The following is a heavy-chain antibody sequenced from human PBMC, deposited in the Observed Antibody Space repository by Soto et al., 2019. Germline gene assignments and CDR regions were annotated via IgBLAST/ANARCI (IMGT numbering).Heavy chain of an antibody. CDR2: IDYSGSRT. Sequence: PGVSLRLSCSASGFTFSSHEMNWVRQAPGKGLEWVSYIDYSGSRTDYADSVKGRFTISRDNAKNSLYLQMYSLRAEDTAIYYCVRDRTLLVPTPIDSWGHRTLVTVS. CDR1: GFTFSSHE. V-gene: IGHV3-48*03. CDR3: VRDRTLLVPTPIDS. J-gene: IGHJ5*01. D-gene: IGHD3-3*01.